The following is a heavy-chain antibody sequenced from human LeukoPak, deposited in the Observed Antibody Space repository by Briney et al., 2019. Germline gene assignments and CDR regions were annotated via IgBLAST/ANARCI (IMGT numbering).Heavy chain of an antibody. CDR2: IYYSGST. Sequence: PSETLSLTCTVSGGSISSGDYYWSWIRQPPGKGLEWIGYIYYSGSTYYNPSLKSRVTISVDTSKNQFSLKLSSVTAADTAVYYCAREVGGLRYFDWLQGPTDYWGQGTLVTVPS. D-gene: IGHD3-9*01. J-gene: IGHJ4*02. CDR3: AREVGGLRYFDWLQGPTDY. V-gene: IGHV4-30-4*01. CDR1: GGSISSGDYY.